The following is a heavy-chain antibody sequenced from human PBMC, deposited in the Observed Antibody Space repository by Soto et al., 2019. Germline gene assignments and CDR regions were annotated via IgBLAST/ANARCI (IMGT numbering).Heavy chain of an antibody. CDR1: GFTFSSYW. Sequence: EVQLVESGGGLVQPGGSLRLSCAASGFTFSSYWIHWVRQAPGKGLVWVSRINSDGSSTTYADSVKGRFTISRDNAKNTLYLQMTNLRAEDTAVYYCARVSREVVPAAIDYWGQGTLVTVSS. CDR3: ARVSREVVPAAIDY. D-gene: IGHD2-2*01. CDR2: INSDGSST. J-gene: IGHJ4*02. V-gene: IGHV3-74*01.